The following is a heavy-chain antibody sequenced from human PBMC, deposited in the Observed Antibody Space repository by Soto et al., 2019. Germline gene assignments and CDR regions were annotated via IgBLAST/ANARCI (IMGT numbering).Heavy chain of an antibody. CDR2: SSSSGSTI. V-gene: IGHV3-11*01. CDR1: GLPCTGYY. CDR3: ACGLVLLWFGESRAYYYMDV. Sequence: GGSLRHPCAAPGLPCTGYYTSWVRQAPGKGLEWVSYSSSSGSTIYYADSVKGRVTISRDNAKNSLHLQLNSLSAEDTAVYYCACGLVLLWFGESRAYYYMDVWGKGTTVTVSS. J-gene: IGHJ6*03. D-gene: IGHD3-10*01.